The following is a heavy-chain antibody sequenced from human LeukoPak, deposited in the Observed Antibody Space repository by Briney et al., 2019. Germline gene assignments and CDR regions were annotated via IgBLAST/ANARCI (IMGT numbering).Heavy chain of an antibody. CDR1: GESLSKYY. CDR2: INHRGST. J-gene: IGHJ4*02. Sequence: PSETLSLTCAVYGESLSKYYWTWIRQSPGKGLEWIGEINHRGSTNLNPSLKSRVTISVDTSKNQFSLKLSSVTAADTAVYYCARHLTTYFDYWGQGTLVTVSS. D-gene: IGHD4/OR15-4a*01. CDR3: ARHLTTYFDY. V-gene: IGHV4-34*01.